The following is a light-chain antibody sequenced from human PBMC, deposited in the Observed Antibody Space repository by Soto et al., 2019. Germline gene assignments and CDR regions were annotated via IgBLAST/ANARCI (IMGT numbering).Light chain of an antibody. CDR1: SGHSSYA. J-gene: IGLJ3*02. V-gene: IGLV4-69*01. CDR3: QTWGTGFLV. Sequence: QSVLTQSPSASASLGASVKLTCTLSSGHSSYAIAWHQQQPEKGPRYLMKLNNDGSHNKGDGIPDRFSGSSSRAERYLTISSLQSEDEADYYCQTWGTGFLVFGGGTKLTVL. CDR2: LNNDGSH.